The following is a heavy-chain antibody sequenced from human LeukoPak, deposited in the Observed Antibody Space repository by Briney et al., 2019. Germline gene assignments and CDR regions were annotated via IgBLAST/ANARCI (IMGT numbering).Heavy chain of an antibody. Sequence: SVKLSCKASGFTFTSSAMQWVRQARGQRLEWIAWIVVGSGNTNYAQKFQERVTITRGMSKSTAYMELSSLRSEDTAVYYCAAAEGYSSGWELDYWGQGTLVSVSS. D-gene: IGHD6-19*01. CDR2: IVVGSGNT. CDR3: AAAEGYSSGWELDY. J-gene: IGHJ4*02. V-gene: IGHV1-58*02. CDR1: GFTFTSSA.